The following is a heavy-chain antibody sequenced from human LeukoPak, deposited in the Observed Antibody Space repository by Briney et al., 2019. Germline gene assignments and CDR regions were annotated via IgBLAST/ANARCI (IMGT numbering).Heavy chain of an antibody. D-gene: IGHD6-19*01. CDR1: GGSISSGSYY. Sequence: SETLSLTCTVSGGSISSGSYYWSWIRQPAGKGLEWIGRIYTSGSTNYNPSLKSRVTISVDTSKNQFSLKLNSVTAADTAVFYCASSTWYGSGPSFWGQGTMVTVSS. J-gene: IGHJ3*01. CDR3: ASSTWYGSGPSF. CDR2: IYTSGST. V-gene: IGHV4-61*02.